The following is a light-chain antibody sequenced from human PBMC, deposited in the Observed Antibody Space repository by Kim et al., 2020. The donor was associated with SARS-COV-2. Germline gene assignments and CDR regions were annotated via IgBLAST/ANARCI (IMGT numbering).Light chain of an antibody. CDR1: QDIKNY. Sequence: DIQMAQSPSSLSASVGDRVTITCRASQDIKNYLAWYRQKPGKVPEVLIYAASILQSGVPSRISGSGSGTDFTLTINGLQPEDVATYYCQKYNSAPWTFGQGTKVEIK. CDR2: AAS. V-gene: IGKV1-27*01. J-gene: IGKJ1*01. CDR3: QKYNSAPWT.